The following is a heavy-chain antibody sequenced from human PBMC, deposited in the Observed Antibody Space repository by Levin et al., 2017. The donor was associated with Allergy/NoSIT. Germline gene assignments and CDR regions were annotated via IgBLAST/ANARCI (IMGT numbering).Heavy chain of an antibody. CDR3: AGDLPGSGPGTNDY. CDR2: IDGTSTTI. Sequence: GGSLRLSCAASGFTLTSYSMNWVRQAPGKGLEWISSIDGTSTTIYYADSVKGRFTISRDNAKNSLYLQMNSLRDEDTAVYYCAGDLPGSGPGTNDYWGQGTLVTVSS. V-gene: IGHV3-48*02. CDR1: GFTLTSYS. J-gene: IGHJ4*02. D-gene: IGHD1-1*01.